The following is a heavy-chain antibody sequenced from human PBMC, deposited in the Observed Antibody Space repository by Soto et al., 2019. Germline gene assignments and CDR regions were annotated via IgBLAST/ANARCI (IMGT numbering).Heavy chain of an antibody. D-gene: IGHD2-2*01. J-gene: IGHJ5*01. CDR2: IWYDGTTK. Sequence: QVQLVESGGGVVQPGKSLTLACATSGLNFRSYAVHWVRQAPGKGLEWVAVIWYDGTTKYYGESVKGRFSSSRDNSKYTVYLRMNSLRGEDTAVYYCARDPYFSCTRCGNWFDSWGHGTLVSVST. V-gene: IGHV3-33*01. CDR3: ARDPYFSCTRCGNWFDS. CDR1: GLNFRSYA.